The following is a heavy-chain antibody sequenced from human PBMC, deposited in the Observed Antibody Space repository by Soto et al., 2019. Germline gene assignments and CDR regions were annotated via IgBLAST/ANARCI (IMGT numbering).Heavy chain of an antibody. CDR1: GFTFSSYW. CDR2: IKQDGSEK. Sequence: GGSLRLSCAASGFTFSSYWMSWVRQAPGKGLEWVANIKQDGSEKYYVDSVKGRFTISRDNAKNSLYLQMNSLRAEDTAVYYCARDGRGIVATFDYWGQGTLVTVSS. CDR3: ARDGRGIVATFDY. J-gene: IGHJ4*02. D-gene: IGHD2-15*01. V-gene: IGHV3-7*05.